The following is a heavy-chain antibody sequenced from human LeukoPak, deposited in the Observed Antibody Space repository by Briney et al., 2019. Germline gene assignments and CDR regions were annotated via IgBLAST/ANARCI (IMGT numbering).Heavy chain of an antibody. J-gene: IGHJ4*02. Sequence: ASVKVSCKAFGYTFTRYAISWVRQAPGQGLEWMGWISTYNGDTRFPQNLQCRVTMTTDTSTNTAYMELRSLRSDDTAVYYCARVPSKTSGWYIYFDYWAQGTLVTVSS. D-gene: IGHD6-19*01. CDR1: GYTFTRYA. CDR3: ARVPSKTSGWYIYFDY. V-gene: IGHV1-18*01. CDR2: ISTYNGDT.